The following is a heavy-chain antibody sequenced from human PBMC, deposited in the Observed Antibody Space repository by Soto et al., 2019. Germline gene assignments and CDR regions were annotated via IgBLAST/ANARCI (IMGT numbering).Heavy chain of an antibody. J-gene: IGHJ4*02. V-gene: IGHV4-38-2*01. CDR2: IYHSGST. CDR3: VRSGGTYPDH. Sequence: SETLSLTCAVSGYYIMSGYYWAWIRQPPGKGLEWIGNIYHSGSTYYNPSLKSRVTMSIDTSKNQFSLSLRSATAPDTAIYYCVRSGGTYPDHWGQGALVTVSS. D-gene: IGHD1-26*01. CDR1: GYYIMSGYY.